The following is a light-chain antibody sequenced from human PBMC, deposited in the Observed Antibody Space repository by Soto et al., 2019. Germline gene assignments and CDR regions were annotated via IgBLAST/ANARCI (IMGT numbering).Light chain of an antibody. Sequence: SPVERATLSCRASQSVSNNYLAWYQQKPGQAPRLLIYGASNRATGIPDRFSGSGSGTDFTLTISRLEPEDFAVYYCQQYGSSGTFGQGTKVDIK. J-gene: IGKJ1*01. CDR2: GAS. CDR3: QQYGSSGT. CDR1: QSVSNNY. V-gene: IGKV3-20*01.